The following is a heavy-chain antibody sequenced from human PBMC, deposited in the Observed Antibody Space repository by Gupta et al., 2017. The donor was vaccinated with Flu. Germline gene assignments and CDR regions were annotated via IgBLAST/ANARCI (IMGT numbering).Heavy chain of an antibody. Sequence: QVQLVESGGGVVQPGRSLRLSCTAYGFIFSSYGMHWGRQAPGKGLEWLTVMSNDVSNKYYADSMRGRFTISRDNSKNTLFLQMNSLRAEDTAVYYCARDSGWKYFDYWGQGTLVTVSS. V-gene: IGHV3-30*03. CDR3: ARDSGWKYFDY. CDR2: MSNDVSNK. CDR1: GFIFSSYG. J-gene: IGHJ4*02. D-gene: IGHD1-1*01.